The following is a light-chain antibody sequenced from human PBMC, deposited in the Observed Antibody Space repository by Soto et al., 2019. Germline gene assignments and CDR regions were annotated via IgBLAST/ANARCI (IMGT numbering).Light chain of an antibody. J-gene: IGLJ2*01. CDR1: SSDVGGYNY. CDR2: DVS. V-gene: IGLV2-11*01. CDR3: CSYAGSYTV. Sequence: QSVLTQPRSVSGSPGQSVTISCTGTSSDVGGYNYVSWYQQHPGKAPKLMIYDVSKRPSGVPDRFSGSKSGNTASLTISGLQAEGEADYYCCSYAGSYTVFGGGTQLTVL.